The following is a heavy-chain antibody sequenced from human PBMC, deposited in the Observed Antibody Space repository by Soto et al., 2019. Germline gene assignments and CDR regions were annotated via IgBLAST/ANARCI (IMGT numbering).Heavy chain of an antibody. J-gene: IGHJ4*02. V-gene: IGHV4-39*01. D-gene: IGHD6-13*01. CDR1: GGSISSSSYY. CDR3: ARSVEAAADY. Sequence: QLQLQESGPGLVKPSETLSLTCTVSGGSISSSSYYWGWIRQPPGKGLEWIGSIYYSGSTYHNPSLKSRVTISVDTSKTPFSLPLSSVPAAETAVYYCARSVEAAADYWCQGTLVTVSS. CDR2: IYYSGST.